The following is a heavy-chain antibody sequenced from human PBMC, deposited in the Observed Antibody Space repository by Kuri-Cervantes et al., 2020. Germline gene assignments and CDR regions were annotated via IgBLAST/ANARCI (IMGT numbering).Heavy chain of an antibody. CDR1: GGSISSYY. Sequence: SETLSLTCTVSGGSISSYYWSWIRQPPGKGLEWIGYIYYSGSTYYNPSLKSRVTISVDTSKNQFSLKLSSVTAADTAVYYCARVADGYDILTGYTIDYWGQGTLVTVSS. D-gene: IGHD3-9*01. V-gene: IGHV4-59*08. CDR3: ARVADGYDILTGYTIDY. J-gene: IGHJ4*02. CDR2: IYYSGST.